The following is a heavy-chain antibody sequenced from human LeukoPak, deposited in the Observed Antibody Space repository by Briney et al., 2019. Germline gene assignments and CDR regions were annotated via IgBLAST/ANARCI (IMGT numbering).Heavy chain of an antibody. J-gene: IGHJ4*02. Sequence: GGSLRLSCTASGFAFSTYWMFWVRQAPGKGLVWVSQINPEGASTTYGDPAKGRFTASRDNAKNALYLQMNSLRVDDTAVYYCARGRAITAGIDFWGQGTLVTVSS. CDR2: INPEGAST. D-gene: IGHD6-19*01. V-gene: IGHV3-74*01. CDR1: GFAFSTYW. CDR3: ARGRAITAGIDF.